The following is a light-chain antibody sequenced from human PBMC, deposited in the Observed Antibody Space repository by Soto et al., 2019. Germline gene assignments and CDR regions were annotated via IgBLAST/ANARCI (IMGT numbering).Light chain of an antibody. J-gene: IGKJ1*01. CDR1: QSVSSSY. Sequence: EIVLTQSPGTLSLSPGERATLSWRASQSVSSSYLAWYQQKPGQAPRLLIYGASSRATDIPDRFSGSGSGTDFTLTISRLEPDDFAVYYCQQYGSSLWTFGQGTKVDIK. CDR2: GAS. CDR3: QQYGSSLWT. V-gene: IGKV3-20*01.